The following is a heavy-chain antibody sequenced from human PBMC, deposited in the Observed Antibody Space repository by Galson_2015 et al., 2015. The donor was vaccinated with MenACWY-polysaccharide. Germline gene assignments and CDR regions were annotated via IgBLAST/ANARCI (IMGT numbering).Heavy chain of an antibody. V-gene: IGHV3-48*01. CDR2: ISSSSGTM. Sequence: SLRLSCAASGFTFSSYNMNWVRQAPGKGLEWVSYISSSSGTMYYVDSVKGRFTISRDKAKNSLYLQMNSLRAEDTAVYYCAREARGFDYWGQGILVTVSS. CDR1: GFTFSSYN. J-gene: IGHJ4*02. CDR3: AREARGFDY. D-gene: IGHD3-10*01.